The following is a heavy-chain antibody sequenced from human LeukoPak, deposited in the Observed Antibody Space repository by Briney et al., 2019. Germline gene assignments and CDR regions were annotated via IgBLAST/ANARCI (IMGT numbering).Heavy chain of an antibody. Sequence: PGGSLRLSCAASGFTFSSYWMSWVRQAPGKGLEWVANIKQDGSEKYYVDSVKGRFTISRDNAKNSLYLQMNSLGAEDTAVCYCARRGQPGGDSSFDYWGQGTLVTVSS. CDR1: GFTFSSYW. CDR2: IKQDGSEK. V-gene: IGHV3-7*01. CDR3: ARRGQPGGDSSFDY. D-gene: IGHD3-22*01. J-gene: IGHJ4*02.